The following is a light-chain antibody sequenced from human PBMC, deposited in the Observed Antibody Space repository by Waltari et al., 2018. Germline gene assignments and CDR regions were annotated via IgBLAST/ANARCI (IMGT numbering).Light chain of an antibody. J-gene: IGKJ1*01. CDR3: QQYYRSRT. CDR1: QSVLYNSNDKNY. V-gene: IGKV4-1*01. CDR2: WAS. Sequence: DIVMTQSPDSLAVSLGERANINCKSSQSVLYNSNDKNYLAWYQQKPGKPPKLLIYWASTLESGVPDRFSGSGSGTDFTLTISSLQAEDVAVYYCQQYYRSRTFGQGTKVEIK.